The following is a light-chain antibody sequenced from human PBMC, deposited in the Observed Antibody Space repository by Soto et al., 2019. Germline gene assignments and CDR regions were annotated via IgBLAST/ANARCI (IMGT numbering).Light chain of an antibody. CDR2: EGS. V-gene: IGLV2-23*01. CDR1: SSDVGSYKF. Sequence: QSALTQPASVPGSPGQSITISCTGTSSDVGSYKFVSWYQQHPGKAPKLMIYEGSKRPSGVSNRFSGSKSGNTASLTISGLQAEDEADYYCCSYAGSSTLVFGGGTKLTVL. CDR3: CSYAGSSTLV. J-gene: IGLJ2*01.